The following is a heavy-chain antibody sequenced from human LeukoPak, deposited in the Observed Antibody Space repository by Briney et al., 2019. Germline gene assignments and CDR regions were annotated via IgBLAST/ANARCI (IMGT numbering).Heavy chain of an antibody. J-gene: IGHJ5*02. Sequence: PSETLSLTCAVYGGSFSVYYWSWIRQPPGKGLEWIGEINHSGSTNYNPSLKSRVTISVDTSKNQFSLKLSSVTAADTAVYYCARGQDCSDGSCYLSGGSEFDPWGQGTLVTVSS. CDR2: INHSGST. CDR3: ARGQDCSDGSCYLSGGSEFDP. D-gene: IGHD2-15*01. V-gene: IGHV4-34*01. CDR1: GGSFSVYY.